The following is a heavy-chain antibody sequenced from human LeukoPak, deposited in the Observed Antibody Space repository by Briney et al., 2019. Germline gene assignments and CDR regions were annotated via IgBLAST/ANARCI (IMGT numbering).Heavy chain of an antibody. D-gene: IGHD5-12*01. J-gene: IGHJ6*03. V-gene: IGHV5-51*01. CDR3: ARNNRATDDYYYYYMDV. CDR1: GYSFTSYW. CDR2: IYPGDSDT. Sequence: GESLKIPCKGSGYSFTSYWIGWVRQMPGKGLEWMGIIYPGDSDTRYSPSFQGQVTISADKSISTAYLQWSSLKASDTAMYYCARNNRATDDYYYYYMDVWGKGTTVTVSS.